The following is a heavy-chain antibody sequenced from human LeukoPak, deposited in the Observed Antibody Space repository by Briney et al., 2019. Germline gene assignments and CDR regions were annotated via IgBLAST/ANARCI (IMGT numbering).Heavy chain of an antibody. D-gene: IGHD6-13*01. J-gene: IGHJ6*03. V-gene: IGHV4-34*01. CDR1: GGSFSGYY. CDR3: ARFAAAQFPYYMDV. CDR2: INHSGST. Sequence: SETLSLTCAVYGGSFSGYYWSWIRQPPGKGLEWIGEINHSGSTNYNPSLKSRVTISVDTSKNQFSLQLNSVTPEDTAVYYCARFAAAQFPYYMDVWGKGTTVTVSS.